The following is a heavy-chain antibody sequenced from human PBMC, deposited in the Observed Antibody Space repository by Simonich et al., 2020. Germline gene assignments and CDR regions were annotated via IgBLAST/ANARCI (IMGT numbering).Heavy chain of an antibody. CDR2: ISSSGSTV. Sequence: EVQLVESGGGLVQPGGSLRLSCAASGFTFSSYEMNWVRQAPGKGLGWVSYISSSGSTVYYADSVKGRFTISRDNAKNSLYLQMNSLRAEDTAVYCCARHYYGDYYFDYWGQGTLVTVSS. V-gene: IGHV3-48*03. CDR3: ARHYYGDYYFDY. D-gene: IGHD4-17*01. CDR1: GFTFSSYE. J-gene: IGHJ4*02.